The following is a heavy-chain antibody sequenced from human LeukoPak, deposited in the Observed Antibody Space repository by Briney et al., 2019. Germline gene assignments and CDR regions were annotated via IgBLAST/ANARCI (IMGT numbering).Heavy chain of an antibody. V-gene: IGHV4-4*07. CDR2: IYTSGST. J-gene: IGHJ4*02. D-gene: IGHD2-2*01. CDR1: GGSISSYY. CDR3: ARLGYCSSTSCSDDY. Sequence: PSETLSLTCTVSGGSISSYYWSWIRQPAGKGLEWIGRIYTSGSTNYNPSLKSRVTMSVDTSKNQFPLKLSSVTAADTAVYYCARLGYCSSTSCSDDYWGQGTLVTVSS.